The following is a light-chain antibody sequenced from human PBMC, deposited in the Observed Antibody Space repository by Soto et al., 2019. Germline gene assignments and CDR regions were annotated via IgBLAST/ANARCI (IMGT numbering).Light chain of an antibody. CDR1: NVGSKS. J-gene: IGLJ2*01. V-gene: IGLV3-21*04. CDR3: QVWDSSSDHVV. Sequence: SYELTQPPSVSVSPGETASIPCGGYNVGSKSVHWYQQKPGQAPVMVISYDSDRPSGIPERISGSKSGDTATLTISRVEGGDEADYFCQVWDSSSDHVVFGGGTKVTVL. CDR2: YDS.